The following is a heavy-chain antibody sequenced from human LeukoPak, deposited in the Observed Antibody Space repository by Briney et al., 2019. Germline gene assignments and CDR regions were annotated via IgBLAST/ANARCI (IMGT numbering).Heavy chain of an antibody. CDR3: AKVVYCSSTSCYDAFDI. CDR1: GFTVSSNY. CDR2: IYSGGST. V-gene: IGHV3-66*02. J-gene: IGHJ3*02. Sequence: PGGSLRLSCAASGFTVSSNYMSWVRQAPGKGLEWVSVIYSGGSTYYADSVKGRFTISRDNSKNTLYLQMNSLRAGDTAVYYCAKVVYCSSTSCYDAFDIWGQGTMVTVSS. D-gene: IGHD2-2*01.